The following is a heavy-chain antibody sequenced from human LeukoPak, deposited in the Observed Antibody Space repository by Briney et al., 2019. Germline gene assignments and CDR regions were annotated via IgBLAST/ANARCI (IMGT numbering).Heavy chain of an antibody. CDR3: AKVRSPNSVYHGMDV. CDR2: ISYDGTNK. D-gene: IGHD4-17*01. V-gene: IGHV3-30*18. CDR1: RFTFSTYG. Sequence: PGGSLRLSCAASRFTFSTYGMHWVRQAPGKGLEWVAVISYDGTNKYYGDSVKGRFTISRENSKNTVYLQMNSLRAEDTAVYYCAKVRSPNSVYHGMDVWGQGTTVTVSS. J-gene: IGHJ6*02.